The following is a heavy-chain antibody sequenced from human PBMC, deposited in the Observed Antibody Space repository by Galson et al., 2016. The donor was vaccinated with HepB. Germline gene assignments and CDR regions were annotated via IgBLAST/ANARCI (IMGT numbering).Heavy chain of an antibody. Sequence: SLRLSCAASGFTFGTFDMHWVRQAPGKGLQWVAVISYHGSINFYLDYVKGRFTISRDNSKNTLYLEMNSLRPEDTAIYYCAKDAGTYGSFYGMDVWGQGTTVTVSS. J-gene: IGHJ6*02. CDR2: ISYHGSIN. CDR1: GFTFGTFD. D-gene: IGHD4-17*01. CDR3: AKDAGTYGSFYGMDV. V-gene: IGHV3-30*18.